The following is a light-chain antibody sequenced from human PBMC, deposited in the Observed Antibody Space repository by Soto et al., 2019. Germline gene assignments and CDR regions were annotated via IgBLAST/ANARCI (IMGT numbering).Light chain of an antibody. Sequence: QSALTQPPSASGSPGQSVTISCTGTSSDVGGYNYVSWYQQHPGKAPKLMIYEVSKRPSGVPDRFSGSKSGNTASLTVSGLQAEDEADYYCVSYAGSNNYVVLGGGTKLTVL. CDR3: VSYAGSNNYVV. CDR2: EVS. CDR1: SSDVGGYNY. V-gene: IGLV2-8*01. J-gene: IGLJ2*01.